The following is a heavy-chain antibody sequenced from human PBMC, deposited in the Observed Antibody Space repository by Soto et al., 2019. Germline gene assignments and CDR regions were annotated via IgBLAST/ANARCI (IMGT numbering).Heavy chain of an antibody. J-gene: IGHJ6*02. Sequence: GGSLRLSCAASGFTFSSYSMNWVRQAPGKGREWVSTISRRRCTILSANSVKGRFTISRDNAKNSLYLQMNSLRDEDTAVYYCASCPSHHYDFWSGVYYYYGMDVWGQGTTVTVSS. CDR1: GFTFSSYS. V-gene: IGHV3-48*02. D-gene: IGHD3-3*01. CDR2: ISRRRCTI. CDR3: ASCPSHHYDFWSGVYYYYGMDV.